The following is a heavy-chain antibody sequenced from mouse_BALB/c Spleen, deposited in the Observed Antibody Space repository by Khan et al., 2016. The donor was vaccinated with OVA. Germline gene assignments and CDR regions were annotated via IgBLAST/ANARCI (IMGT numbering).Heavy chain of an antibody. D-gene: IGHD1-1*01. CDR3: ARMGLRWDFDY. V-gene: IGHV1-7*01. CDR2: INPSTGYT. CDR1: GYTFINYW. J-gene: IGHJ2*01. Sequence: QVHVKQSGAELEKPGDSVKMSCKASGYTFINYWIIWVKQRPGKGLEWIGYINPSTGYTEYNQNFKEKATLTADKSYSTAYMQNSSLTSEDSAAYYCARMGLRWDFDYWGQGTTLTVSS.